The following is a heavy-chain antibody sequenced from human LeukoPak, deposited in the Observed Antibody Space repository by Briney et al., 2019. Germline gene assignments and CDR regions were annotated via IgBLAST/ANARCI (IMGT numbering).Heavy chain of an antibody. V-gene: IGHV1-2*02. CDR3: ARGPNFDRLDY. CDR2: INPNSGGT. CDR1: GYTFTDYY. J-gene: IGHJ4*02. Sequence: ASVKVSCKASGYTFTDYYIHWVRQAPGQGLEWMGWINPNSGGTNYTQKFRGRVTMTRDTFISTAYMELRRLRSDDTAVYYCARGPNFDRLDYWGQGTLVTVSS. D-gene: IGHD3-9*01.